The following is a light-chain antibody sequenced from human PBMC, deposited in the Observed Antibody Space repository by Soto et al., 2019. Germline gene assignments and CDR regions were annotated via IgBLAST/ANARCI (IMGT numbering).Light chain of an antibody. Sequence: EIVLTQSPATLSLSPGERATLSCRASQSVSIYLAWYQQKPGQAPRLLIYDASNRATGIPARFSGSGSATDFTLTISSLEPQDFAVYYCQQPSNWPLTFGGGTKVEIK. J-gene: IGKJ4*01. CDR2: DAS. V-gene: IGKV3-11*01. CDR1: QSVSIY. CDR3: QQPSNWPLT.